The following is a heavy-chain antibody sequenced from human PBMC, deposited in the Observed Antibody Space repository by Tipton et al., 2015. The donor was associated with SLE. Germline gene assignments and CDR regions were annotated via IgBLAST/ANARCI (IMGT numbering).Heavy chain of an antibody. V-gene: IGHV4-30-2*01. J-gene: IGHJ6*03. D-gene: IGHD3-10*01. Sequence: TLSLTCAVSGGSISSGGYSWSWIRQPPGKGLEWIGYIYHSGSTYYNPSLKSRVTISVDRSKNQFSLKLSSVTAADTAVYYCARERGSGLLWPNMDVWGKGTTVTVSS. CDR1: GGSISSGGYS. CDR2: IYHSGST. CDR3: ARERGSGLLWPNMDV.